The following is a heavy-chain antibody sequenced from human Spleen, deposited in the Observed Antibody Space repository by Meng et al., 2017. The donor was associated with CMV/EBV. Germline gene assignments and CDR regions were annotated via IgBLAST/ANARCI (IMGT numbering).Heavy chain of an antibody. J-gene: IGHJ4*02. CDR3: ARGGVDY. V-gene: IGHV3-20*04. CDR2: INWNGGST. CDR1: GFTFDDEG. Sequence: SLSLSCAASGFTFDDEGMSGGRQAQGKGLGWGSGINWNGGSTGYADSVKGRFTISRDNARNSVYLQMNSLRVEDTGVYYCARGGVDYWGQGTLVTVSS. D-gene: IGHD3-16*01.